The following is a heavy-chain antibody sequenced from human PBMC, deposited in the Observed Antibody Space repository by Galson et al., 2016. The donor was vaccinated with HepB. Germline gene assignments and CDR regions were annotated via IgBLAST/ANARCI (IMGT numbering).Heavy chain of an antibody. CDR3: AKVRNSPQSWILREIAPWDAFDI. D-gene: IGHD5-24*01. V-gene: IGHV3-23*01. CDR2: ISGSGGDT. Sequence: SLRLSCAASGFTFSNYAMNWVRQAPGKGLEWVSGISGSGGDTVYADSVKGRFTISRDNSKDTLSLEMNSLRAEDTATYYCAKVRNSPQSWILREIAPWDAFDIWGQGTMVTVSS. J-gene: IGHJ3*02. CDR1: GFTFSNYA.